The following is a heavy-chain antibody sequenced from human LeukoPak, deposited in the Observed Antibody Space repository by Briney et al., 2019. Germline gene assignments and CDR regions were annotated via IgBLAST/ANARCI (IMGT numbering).Heavy chain of an antibody. J-gene: IGHJ4*02. Sequence: GWALRLSCVASVFTFSSYSMNWVRQAPGRGREWVSSISSSSSYIYYADSVKGRFTISRDNAKNSLYLQMNSLRAEDTAVYYCARQTGDYPDFDYWGQGTLVTVSS. V-gene: IGHV3-21*01. CDR2: ISSSSSYI. CDR1: VFTFSSYS. D-gene: IGHD7-27*01. CDR3: ARQTGDYPDFDY.